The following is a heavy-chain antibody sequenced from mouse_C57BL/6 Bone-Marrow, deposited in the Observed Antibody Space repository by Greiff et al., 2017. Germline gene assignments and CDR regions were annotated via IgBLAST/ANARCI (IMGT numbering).Heavy chain of an antibody. CDR2: INPYNGGT. V-gene: IGHV1-19*01. J-gene: IGHJ4*01. CDR3: ATMITTAYYYAMDY. Sequence: VQLQQSGPVLVKPGASVKMSCKASGYTFTDYYMNWVKQSHGKSLEWIGVINPYNGGTSYNQKFKGKATLTVDKSSSTAYMELNSLTSEDSAVYYCATMITTAYYYAMDYWGQGTSVTVSS. CDR1: GYTFTDYY. D-gene: IGHD2-4*01.